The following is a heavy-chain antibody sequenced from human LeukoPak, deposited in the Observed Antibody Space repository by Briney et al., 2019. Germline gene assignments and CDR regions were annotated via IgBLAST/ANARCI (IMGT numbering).Heavy chain of an antibody. CDR1: GFTFSSYW. J-gene: IGHJ6*02. CDR2: IKQDGSEK. Sequence: GGSLRLSCAASGFTFSSYWMSWVRQAPGKGLEWVANIKQDGSEKYYVDSVKGRFTISRDNAKNSLYLQMNSLRAEDTAVYYCARDGSMVRDGMDVWGQGTTVTVSS. CDR3: ARDGSMVRDGMDV. V-gene: IGHV3-7*01. D-gene: IGHD3-10*01.